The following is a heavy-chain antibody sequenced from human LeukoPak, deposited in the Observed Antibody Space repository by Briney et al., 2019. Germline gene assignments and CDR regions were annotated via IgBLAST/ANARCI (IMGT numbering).Heavy chain of an antibody. Sequence: SETLSLTCTVSGGSISSSYYYWGWIRQPPGKGLEWIGSIYYSGSTYYNPSLKSRVTISVDTSKNQFSLKLRSVTAADTAVYYCARSAPITIFGVVSYGMDVWGKGTTVTVSS. D-gene: IGHD3-3*01. CDR2: IYYSGST. V-gene: IGHV4-39*01. J-gene: IGHJ6*04. CDR3: ARSAPITIFGVVSYGMDV. CDR1: GGSISSSYYY.